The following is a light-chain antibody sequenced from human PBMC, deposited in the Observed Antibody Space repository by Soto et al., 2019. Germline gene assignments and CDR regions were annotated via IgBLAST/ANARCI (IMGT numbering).Light chain of an antibody. CDR1: QTIISSS. V-gene: IGKV3-20*01. J-gene: IGKJ3*01. CDR2: GAS. CDR3: QHYGRSDPIT. Sequence: EIVLTQSPGTLSLSPGKRATISCRDTQTIISSSLAWYQQRPGQAPRLLIYGASVRATGVPDRFSGRGSGTDFTLTISRLEPEDFAVYYCQHYGRSDPITFGPGTKVDIK.